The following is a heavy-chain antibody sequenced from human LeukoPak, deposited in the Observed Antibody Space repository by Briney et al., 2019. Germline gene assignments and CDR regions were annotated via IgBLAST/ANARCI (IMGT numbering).Heavy chain of an antibody. Sequence: SGGSLRLSCAASGFTFSGYSINWLRQAPGKGLEWVSYISGTSGTIYNADSVTGRFTISRDNAKNSLYLQMNSLGAEDTALYFCARGQGDFWSGSYYYYYMDVWGKGTSVTVSS. CDR2: ISGTSGTI. D-gene: IGHD3-3*01. J-gene: IGHJ6*03. CDR1: GFTFSGYS. V-gene: IGHV3-48*04. CDR3: ARGQGDFWSGSYYYYYMDV.